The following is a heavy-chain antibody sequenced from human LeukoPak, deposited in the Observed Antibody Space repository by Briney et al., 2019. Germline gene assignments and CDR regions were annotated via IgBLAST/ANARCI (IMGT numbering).Heavy chain of an antibody. CDR2: IYTSGST. V-gene: IGHV4-4*07. Sequence: SETLSLTCTVSGCPISSYYWSWIRQPAGKGLEWIGRIYTSGSTNYNPSLKSRVTMSVDTSKNQFSLKLSSVTAADTAVYYCAREQAVAGIFDYWGQGTLVTVSS. CDR3: AREQAVAGIFDY. J-gene: IGHJ4*02. CDR1: GCPISSYY. D-gene: IGHD6-19*01.